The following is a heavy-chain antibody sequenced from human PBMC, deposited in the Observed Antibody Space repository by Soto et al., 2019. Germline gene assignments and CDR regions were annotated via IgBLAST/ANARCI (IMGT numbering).Heavy chain of an antibody. D-gene: IGHD5-18*01. CDR3: AKDSRRLPQTRINGYSYGYCDY. V-gene: IGHV3-11*05. J-gene: IGHJ4*02. CDR2: ISSSSSYT. Sequence: PGGSLRLSCAASGFTFSDYYMSWIRQAPGKGLEWVSYISSSSSYTNHADSVKGRFTISRDNAKNSLYLQMNSLRAEDTAVYYCAKDSRRLPQTRINGYSYGYCDYWGQGTLVTVSS. CDR1: GFTFSDYY.